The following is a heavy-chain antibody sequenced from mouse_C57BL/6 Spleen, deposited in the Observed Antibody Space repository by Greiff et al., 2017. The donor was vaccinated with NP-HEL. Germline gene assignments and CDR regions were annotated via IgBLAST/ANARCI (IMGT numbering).Heavy chain of an antibody. V-gene: IGHV5-6*02. Sequence: EVMLVESGGDLVKPGGSLKLSCAASGFTFSSYGMSWVRQTPDKRLEWVATISSGGSYTYYPDSVKGRFTISRDNAKNTLYLQMSSLKSEDTAMYYCARLPSTTVAQSFAYWGQGTLVTVSA. J-gene: IGHJ3*01. CDR3: ARLPSTTVAQSFAY. D-gene: IGHD1-1*01. CDR1: GFTFSSYG. CDR2: ISSGGSYT.